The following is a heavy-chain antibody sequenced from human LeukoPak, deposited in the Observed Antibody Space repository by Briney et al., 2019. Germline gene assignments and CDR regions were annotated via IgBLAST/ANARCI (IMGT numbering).Heavy chain of an antibody. V-gene: IGHV4-59*08. D-gene: IGHD6-13*01. CDR2: IYYSGST. CDR3: ARSHGDSIAAAGGTNWFDP. J-gene: IGHJ5*02. CDR1: GGSISSYY. Sequence: SETLSLTCTVSGGSISSYYWSWIRQPPGKGLEWIGYIYYSGSTYYNPSLKSRVTISVDTSKNQFSLKLSSVTAADTAVYYCARSHGDSIAAAGGTNWFDPWGQGTLVTVSS.